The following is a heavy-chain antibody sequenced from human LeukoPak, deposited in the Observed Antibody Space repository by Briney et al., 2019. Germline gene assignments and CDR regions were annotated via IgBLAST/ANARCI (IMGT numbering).Heavy chain of an antibody. J-gene: IGHJ4*02. CDR2: IYHSGST. V-gene: IGHV4-38-2*02. D-gene: IGHD5-12*01. CDR1: GYSISSGYY. CDR3: ARLADSGYDILDY. Sequence: KSSETLSLTCTVSGYSISSGYYWGWIRQPPGKGLEWIGSIYHSGSTNYNPSLKSRVTISVDTSKNQFSLKLSSVTAADTAVYYCARLADSGYDILDYWGQGTLVTVSS.